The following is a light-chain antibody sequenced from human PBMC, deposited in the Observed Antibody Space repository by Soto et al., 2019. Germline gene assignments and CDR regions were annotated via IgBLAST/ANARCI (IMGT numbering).Light chain of an antibody. V-gene: IGLV2-8*01. Sequence: ALTQPPSASGSPGQSVTISCTGTSSDVGAYNYVSWYQHHPGKAPKLMIYEVTKRPPGVPDRFSGSKSGYTASLTVSGLQPEDEADYYCASFAGSNDLGLFGGGTKLTVL. CDR3: ASFAGSNDLGL. J-gene: IGLJ2*01. CDR1: SSDVGAYNY. CDR2: EVT.